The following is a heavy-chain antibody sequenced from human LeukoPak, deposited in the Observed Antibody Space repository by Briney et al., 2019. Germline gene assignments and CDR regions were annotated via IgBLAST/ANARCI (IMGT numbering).Heavy chain of an antibody. CDR3: ASQNYDFWSFEERIPYYFDY. J-gene: IGHJ4*02. D-gene: IGHD3-3*01. CDR1: GGSISSSSYY. Sequence: SETLSLTCTVSGGSISSSSYYWGWIRQPPGKGLEWIGSIYYTGSTYYNPSLKSRVTISVDTSKNQFSLKLSSVTAADTAVFYCASQNYDFWSFEERIPYYFDYWGQGTLVTVSS. V-gene: IGHV4-39*01. CDR2: IYYTGST.